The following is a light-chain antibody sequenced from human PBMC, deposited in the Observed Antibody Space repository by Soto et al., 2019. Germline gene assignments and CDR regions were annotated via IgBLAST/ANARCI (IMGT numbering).Light chain of an antibody. J-gene: IGLJ7*01. CDR3: QSYDSSLSGSGAV. V-gene: IGLV1-40*01. CDR2: GNS. CDR1: SSNIGAGYD. Sequence: QSVLTQPPSVSGAPGQRVTISCTWSSSNIGAGYDVHWYQQLPGTAPKLLIYGNSNRPSGVPDRFSGSKSGTSASLAITGLQAEDEADYYCQSYDSSLSGSGAVFGGGTQLTVL.